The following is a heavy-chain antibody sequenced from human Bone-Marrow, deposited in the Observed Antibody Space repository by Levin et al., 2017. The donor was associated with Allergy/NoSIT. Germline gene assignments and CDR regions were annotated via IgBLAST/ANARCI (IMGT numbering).Heavy chain of an antibody. J-gene: IGHJ4*02. Sequence: QTGGSLRLSCAASGFTFDSFAMSWVRQAPGKGLEWVSSITGGGGRTYYADSVKGRFTISRDNSRNILYLQVNRLRAEDTALYYCAKDLLTGSSSWFGMDNWGQGTLVTVSS. CDR1: GFTFDSFA. CDR3: AKDLLTGSSSWFGMDN. D-gene: IGHD6-13*01. CDR2: ITGGGGRT. V-gene: IGHV3-23*01.